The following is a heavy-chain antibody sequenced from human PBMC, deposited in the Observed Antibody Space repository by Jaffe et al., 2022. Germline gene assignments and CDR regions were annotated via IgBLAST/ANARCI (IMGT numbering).Heavy chain of an antibody. CDR2: IYYSGST. J-gene: IGHJ5*02. D-gene: IGHD2-15*01. CDR1: GGSISSSSYY. Sequence: QLQLQESGPGLVKPSETLSLTCTVSGGSISSSSYYWGWIRQPPGKGLEWIGSIYYSGSTYYNPSLKSRVTISVDTSKNQFSLKLSSVTAADTAVYYCARNRLHSVLNWFDPWGQGTLVTVSS. V-gene: IGHV4-39*01. CDR3: ARNRLHSVLNWFDP.